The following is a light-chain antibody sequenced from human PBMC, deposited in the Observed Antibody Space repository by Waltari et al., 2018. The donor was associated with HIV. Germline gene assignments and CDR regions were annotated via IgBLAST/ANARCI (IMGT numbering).Light chain of an antibody. CDR3: QQRSDWPRST. J-gene: IGKJ4*01. CDR1: QSVSTY. CDR2: DAS. Sequence: EIVLTQSPATLPLSPGERATLSCRASQSVSTYLAGYQQRPGQAPRLLIYDASSRATGIPARFSGSGSGTDFTLTISSLEPADFAVYYCQQRSDWPRSTFGGGTKVEIK. V-gene: IGKV3-11*01.